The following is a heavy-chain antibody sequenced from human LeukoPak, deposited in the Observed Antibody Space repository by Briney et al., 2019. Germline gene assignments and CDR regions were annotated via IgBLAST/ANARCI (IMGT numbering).Heavy chain of an antibody. V-gene: IGHV4-59*01. J-gene: IGHJ4*02. Sequence: SETLSLTCTVSGDSISKCFWSWIRQSPGKGLEWIGYMYNGGSTIYNPSLKSRVTISTDTSKNQFSLRLDSVTAADTAVYYCTRVEKAVTGILDSWGQGTHVTVSS. CDR3: TRVEKAVTGILDS. CDR1: GDSISKCF. D-gene: IGHD4-11*01. CDR2: MYNGGST.